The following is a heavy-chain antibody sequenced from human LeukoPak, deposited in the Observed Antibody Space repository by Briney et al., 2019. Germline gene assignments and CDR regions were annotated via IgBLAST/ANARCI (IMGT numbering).Heavy chain of an antibody. CDR3: AKYYCSGGSCYELDY. D-gene: IGHD2-15*01. CDR1: GFTFSSYA. CDR2: ISDNGVRT. Sequence: GGSLRLSCAASGFTFSSYALSWFRQAPGKGPEWVSAISDNGVRTYYADSVKGRFTISRDNSKNTLYLQMNSLRTEDTAVYYCAKYYCSGGSCYELDYWGQGTLVTVSS. V-gene: IGHV3-23*01. J-gene: IGHJ4*02.